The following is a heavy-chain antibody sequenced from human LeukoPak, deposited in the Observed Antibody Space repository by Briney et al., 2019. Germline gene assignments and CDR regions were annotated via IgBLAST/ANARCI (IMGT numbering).Heavy chain of an antibody. V-gene: IGHV3-23*01. CDR1: GFTFSTYA. CDR3: AKTSRGNSGYDSPFDY. D-gene: IGHD5-12*01. CDR2: VRGSGSDT. J-gene: IGHJ4*02. Sequence: GGSLRLSCAASGFTFSTYAMSWVRQAPGKGLEWVSAVRGSGSDTYYADSVKGRFTISRDNSKNTLYLQMNSLRAEDTAIYYCAKTSRGNSGYDSPFDYWGQGTLVTVPS.